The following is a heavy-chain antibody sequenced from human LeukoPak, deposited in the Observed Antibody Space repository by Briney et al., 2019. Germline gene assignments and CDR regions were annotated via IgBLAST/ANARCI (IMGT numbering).Heavy chain of an antibody. Sequence: PGGSLRLSCAASGFTFSSYGMHWVRQAPGKGLEWLACIRYDGSNKYYADSVKGRFTISRDNSKNTLYLQMNSLRAEDTAVYYCAKDGERYCSGGSCYELDYWGQGTLVTVSS. V-gene: IGHV3-30*02. D-gene: IGHD2-15*01. CDR3: AKDGERYCSGGSCYELDY. J-gene: IGHJ4*02. CDR2: IRYDGSNK. CDR1: GFTFSSYG.